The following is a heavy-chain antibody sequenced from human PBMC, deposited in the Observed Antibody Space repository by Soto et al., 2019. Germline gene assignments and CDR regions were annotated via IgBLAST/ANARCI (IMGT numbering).Heavy chain of an antibody. J-gene: IGHJ3*02. CDR3: ARRYYDSSGYYFAFDI. CDR1: GGTFSSYA. V-gene: IGHV1-69*13. CDR2: IIPIFGTA. D-gene: IGHD3-22*01. Sequence: SVKVFCKASGGTFSSYAISWVRQAPGQGLEWMGGIIPIFGTANYAQKFQGRVTITADESTSTAYMELSSLRSEDTAVYYCARRYYDSSGYYFAFDIWGQGTMVTVSS.